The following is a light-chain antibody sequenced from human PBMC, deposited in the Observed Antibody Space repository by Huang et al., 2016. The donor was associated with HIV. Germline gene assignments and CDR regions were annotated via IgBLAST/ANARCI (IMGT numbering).Light chain of an antibody. CDR3: QQYYRTPLT. V-gene: IGKV4-1*01. Sequence: DIVMTQSPDSLAVSLGERATIHCRSTQSLLDSSLNKDKLAWYQQKPGQPPRLLIYWASTRESAVPDRISGSGSGTDFTLTISSLQAEDVAVYYCQQYYRTPLTFGGGTKVEIK. CDR1: QSLLDSSLNKDK. CDR2: WAS. J-gene: IGKJ4*01.